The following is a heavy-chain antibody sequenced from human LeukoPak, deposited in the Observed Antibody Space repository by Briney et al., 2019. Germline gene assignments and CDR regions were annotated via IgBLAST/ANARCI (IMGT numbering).Heavy chain of an antibody. D-gene: IGHD6-19*01. J-gene: IGHJ6*02. Sequence: PGASLRLSCAASGFSFSTYAMTWVRQAPGKGLEWVASIDAGGGDTYHSGSVKGRFTISRDNSMNTLYLQMNSLRADDTAVYYCGKPAKYWLVRGNGVDVWGQGTTVTVSS. CDR1: GFSFSTYA. CDR3: GKPAKYWLVRGNGVDV. CDR2: IDAGGGDT. V-gene: IGHV3-23*01.